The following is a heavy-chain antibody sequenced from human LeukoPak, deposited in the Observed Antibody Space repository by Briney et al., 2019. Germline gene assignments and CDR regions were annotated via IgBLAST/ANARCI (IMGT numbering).Heavy chain of an antibody. CDR2: ISGSGGST. D-gene: IGHD2-8*02. CDR3: AKGYRKLGSMSGVAPPGYFDY. CDR1: GFTFSSYA. J-gene: IGHJ4*02. V-gene: IGHV3-23*01. Sequence: QTGRSLRLSCAASGFTFSSYAMSWVRQAPGKGLEWVSAISGSGGSTYYADSVKGRFTISRDNSKNTLYLQMNSLRAEDTAVYYCAKGYRKLGSMSGVAPPGYFDYWGQGTLVTVSS.